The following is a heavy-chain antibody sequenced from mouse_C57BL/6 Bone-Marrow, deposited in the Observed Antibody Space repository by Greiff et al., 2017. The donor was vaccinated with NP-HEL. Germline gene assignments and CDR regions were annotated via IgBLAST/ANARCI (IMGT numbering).Heavy chain of an antibody. CDR2: IYPGDGDT. CDR1: GYAFSSYW. V-gene: IGHV1-80*01. Sequence: VQLVESGAELVKPGASVKISCKASGYAFSSYWMNWVKQRPGKGLEWIGQIYPGDGDTNYNGKFKGKATLTADKSSSTAYMQLSSLTSEDSAVYFCARTPNYYGSSFDYWGQGTTLTVSS. CDR3: ARTPNYYGSSFDY. J-gene: IGHJ2*01. D-gene: IGHD1-1*01.